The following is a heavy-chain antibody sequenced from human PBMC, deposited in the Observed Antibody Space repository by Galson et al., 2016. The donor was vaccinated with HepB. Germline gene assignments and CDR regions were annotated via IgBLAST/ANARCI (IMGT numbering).Heavy chain of an antibody. V-gene: IGHV4-4*02. CDR3: ARQDLLSGYSTFDY. CDR1: GDSINRSNW. Sequence: ETLSLTCAVSGDSINRSNWWNWVRQPPGKGLEWIGEIYHSGSTNYKPSLKSRVSISVDKSKNQFSLKLTSVTAADTAVYYCARQDLLSGYSTFDYWGQGTLVTVSS. CDR2: IYHSGST. D-gene: IGHD3-9*01. J-gene: IGHJ4*02.